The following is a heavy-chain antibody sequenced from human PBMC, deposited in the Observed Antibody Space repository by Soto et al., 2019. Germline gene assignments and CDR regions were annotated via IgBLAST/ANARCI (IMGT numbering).Heavy chain of an antibody. CDR1: GFIFRNYA. J-gene: IGHJ4*02. Sequence: ESGGGVVQPGRSLRLSCAASGFIFRNYAMHWVRQSPGKGLEWVAVISYDATNKYYADSVKGRFTISRDNSKNTLYLQMNSLRTEDTAVYYCAREEYGAHYFDYWGQGTLVIVSS. D-gene: IGHD4-17*01. CDR3: AREEYGAHYFDY. CDR2: ISYDATNK. V-gene: IGHV3-30-3*01.